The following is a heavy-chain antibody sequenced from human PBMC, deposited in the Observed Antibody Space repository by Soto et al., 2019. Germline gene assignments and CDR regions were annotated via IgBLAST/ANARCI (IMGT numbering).Heavy chain of an antibody. V-gene: IGHV1-69*08. CDR2: VIPTLDIL. Sequence: QVQLVQSGAEVKRPGSSVKVSCKASGDTFSSHTIIAWVRQAPGQGLEWMGRVIPTLDILDYAQRFQDRVTXTXXTSTSTAYLELTSLTSEDTAIYYCARDEGGYNFGSDYGLDVWGQGTTVTVSS. CDR1: GDTFSSHT. J-gene: IGHJ6*02. D-gene: IGHD5-18*01. CDR3: ARDEGGYNFGSDYGLDV.